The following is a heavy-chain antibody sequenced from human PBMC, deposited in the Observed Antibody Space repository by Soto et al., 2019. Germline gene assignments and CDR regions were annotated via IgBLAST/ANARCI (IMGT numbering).Heavy chain of an antibody. CDR3: ARPLAAGYYYYFNGMDV. J-gene: IGHJ6*02. Sequence: GASVKVSCKASGYTFTGYYMHWVRQAPGQGLEWMGRINPNSGGTNYAQKFQGWVTMTRDTSISSAYMELSRLRSDDTAVYYCARPLAAGYYYYFNGMDVWGQGTTVTVSS. CDR2: INPNSGGT. V-gene: IGHV1-2*04. CDR1: GYTFTGYY. D-gene: IGHD6-13*01.